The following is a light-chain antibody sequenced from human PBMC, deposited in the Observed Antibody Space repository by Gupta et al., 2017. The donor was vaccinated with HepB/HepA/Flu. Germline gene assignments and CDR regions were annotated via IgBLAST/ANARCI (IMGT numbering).Light chain of an antibody. CDR1: QSINIY. V-gene: IGKV3-11*01. J-gene: IGKJ4*01. CDR3: KQRRSGPPIT. CDR2: DAT. Sequence: VLPQFPATLSLSPGERATLSCRASQSINIYLAWYQQRPGQAPRLLIDDATNRATGVPARFSGSGSGTDCTLTISSLEPEDFAVDYCKQRRSGPPITFGGGTKVEIK.